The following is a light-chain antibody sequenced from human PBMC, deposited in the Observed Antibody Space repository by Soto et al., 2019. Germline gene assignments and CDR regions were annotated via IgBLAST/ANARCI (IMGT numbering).Light chain of an antibody. J-gene: IGKJ1*01. CDR3: MQGTHWPRT. CDR2: KVS. CDR1: QSLLDSDDGNTY. V-gene: IGKV2-30*01. Sequence: IVMTQTPLSLPVTPGEPASISCRSSQSLLDSDDGNTYLNWFQQRPGQSPRRLIYKVSNRDSGVPDRFSGSGSGTDFTLKISRVEAEDVGVYYCMQGTHWPRTFGQGTKVDIK.